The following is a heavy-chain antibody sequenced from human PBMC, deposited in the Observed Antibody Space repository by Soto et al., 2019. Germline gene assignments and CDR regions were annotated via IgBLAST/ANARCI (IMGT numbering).Heavy chain of an antibody. V-gene: IGHV5-51*01. CDR1: GYTFISHW. Sequence: GESLKISGKGSGYTFISHWMGWVRQMPGKCLELMGIIYPGDSDTRCSPAFQGQVIISADKSITTAYLQWSSLKASDTATYYWVRAGPVGATSRSNAWFDPWGQGTRVPVS. D-gene: IGHD1-26*01. J-gene: IGHJ5*02. CDR2: IYPGDSDT. CDR3: VRAGPVGATSRSNAWFDP.